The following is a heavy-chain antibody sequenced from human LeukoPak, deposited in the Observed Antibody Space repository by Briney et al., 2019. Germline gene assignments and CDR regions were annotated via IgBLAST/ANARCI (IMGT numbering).Heavy chain of an antibody. J-gene: IGHJ6*02. Sequence: PGGSLRLSCAASGFTFSSYAMHWVRQAPGKGLEWVAVISYDGSNKYYADSVKGRFTISRDNSKNTLYLQMNSLRAEDTAVYYCARVRYSSSWDYYYYYGMDVWGQGTTVTVSS. D-gene: IGHD6-13*01. CDR1: GFTFSSYA. CDR3: ARVRYSSSWDYYYYYGMDV. CDR2: ISYDGSNK. V-gene: IGHV3-30-3*01.